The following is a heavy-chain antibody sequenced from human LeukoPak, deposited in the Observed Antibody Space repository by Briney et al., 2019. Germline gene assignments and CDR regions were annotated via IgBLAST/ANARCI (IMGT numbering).Heavy chain of an antibody. CDR2: INPNSGGT. CDR1: GGTFSSYA. D-gene: IGHD5-12*01. V-gene: IGHV1-2*06. J-gene: IGHJ3*02. CDR3: ARALGEIVVFFDI. Sequence: ALVKVSCKASGGTFSSYAISWVRQAPGQGLEWMGRINPNSGGTNYAQKFQGRVTMTRDTSISTAYMELSRLRSDDTAVYYCARALGEIVVFFDIWGQGTMVTVSS.